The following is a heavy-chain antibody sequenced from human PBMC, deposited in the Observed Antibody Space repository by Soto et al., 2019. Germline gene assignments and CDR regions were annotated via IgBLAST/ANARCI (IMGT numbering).Heavy chain of an antibody. CDR1: GFSFSSYS. J-gene: IGHJ5*02. Sequence: EVQLVESGGGLVQPGGSLRLSCAASGFSFSSYSMNWVRQAPGKGLEWVSYINRDSKTVYYAESVKGRFSISRDNAKNSLYLQMNSLRAEDTALYYCAKDIGAVAGLMNWFDPWGQGTLVTVSS. CDR2: INRDSKTV. V-gene: IGHV3-48*04. D-gene: IGHD6-19*01. CDR3: AKDIGAVAGLMNWFDP.